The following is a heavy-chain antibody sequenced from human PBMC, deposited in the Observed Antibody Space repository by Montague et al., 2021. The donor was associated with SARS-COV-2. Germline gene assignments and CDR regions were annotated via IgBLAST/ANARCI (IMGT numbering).Heavy chain of an antibody. CDR2: INYNGGT. CDR3: ARATSVRGAVNWFDP. Sequence: SETLSLTCAVSGGSISSHYWSFIRQPPGKGLEWIAYINYNGGTNYNPSXXSRVTISVDTSKNHFSLQLRSVTPADTAVYFCARATSVRGAVNWFDPWGQGTLVTVSS. CDR1: GGSISSHY. D-gene: IGHD3-10*01. J-gene: IGHJ5*02. V-gene: IGHV4-59*11.